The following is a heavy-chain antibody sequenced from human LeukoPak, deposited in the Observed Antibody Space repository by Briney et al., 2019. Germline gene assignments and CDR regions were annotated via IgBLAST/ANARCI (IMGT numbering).Heavy chain of an antibody. CDR3: AREDRKGIAAAGPLAY. Sequence: GGSLRLSCAASGFTFSSYSMNWVRQAPGKGLEWVSYISSSSSTIYYADSVKGRFTISRDNAKNSLYLQMNSLRAEDTAVYYCAREDRKGIAAAGPLAYWGQGTLVTVSS. V-gene: IGHV3-48*04. D-gene: IGHD6-13*01. CDR1: GFTFSSYS. CDR2: ISSSSSTI. J-gene: IGHJ4*02.